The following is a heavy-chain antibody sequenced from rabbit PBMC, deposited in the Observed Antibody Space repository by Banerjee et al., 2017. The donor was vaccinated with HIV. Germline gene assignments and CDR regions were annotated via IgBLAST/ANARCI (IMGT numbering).Heavy chain of an antibody. J-gene: IGHJ4*01. V-gene: IGHV1S45*01. CDR3: ARDGSGWGANFNL. CDR1: GFSFSNGYV. D-gene: IGHD4-1*01. CDR2: INTISGDT. Sequence: QEQLEESGGDLVKPEGSLTLTCTASGFSFSNGYVMCWVRQAPGKGLEWIACINTISGDTVYATWAKGRFTVSKTSSTTVTLQMTSLTPADTATYFCARDGSGWGANFNLWGPGTLVTVS.